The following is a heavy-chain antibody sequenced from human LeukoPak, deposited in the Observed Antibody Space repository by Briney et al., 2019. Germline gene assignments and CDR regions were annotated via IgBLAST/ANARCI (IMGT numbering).Heavy chain of an antibody. CDR3: AKDYPGGYDSLSYFDY. D-gene: IGHD5-12*01. CDR1: GFTFSSYA. Sequence: PGGSLRLSCAASGFTFSSYAMSSVRQAPGKGLEWVSAISGSGGSIYYADSVKGRFTISRDNSKNTLYLQMNSLRAEDTAVYYCAKDYPGGYDSLSYFDYWGQGTLVTVSS. J-gene: IGHJ4*02. V-gene: IGHV3-23*01. CDR2: ISGSGGSI.